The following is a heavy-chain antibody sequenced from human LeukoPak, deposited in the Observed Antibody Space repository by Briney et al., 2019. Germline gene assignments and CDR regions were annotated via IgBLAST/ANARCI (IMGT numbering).Heavy chain of an antibody. CDR1: GGSFSGYY. J-gene: IGHJ5*02. Sequence: SETLSLTCAVYGGSFSGYYWSWIRQPPGKGLEWNGEINHSGSTNYNPSLKSRVTISVDTSKNQFSLKLSSVTAADTAVYYCARGSRTYYDFWSGYYQNWFDPWGQGTLVTVSS. V-gene: IGHV4-34*01. CDR3: ARGSRTYYDFWSGYYQNWFDP. CDR2: INHSGST. D-gene: IGHD3-3*01.